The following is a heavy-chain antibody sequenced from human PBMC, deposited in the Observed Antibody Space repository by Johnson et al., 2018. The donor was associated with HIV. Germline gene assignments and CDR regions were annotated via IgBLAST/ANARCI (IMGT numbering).Heavy chain of an antibody. CDR1: GFTVSSNY. D-gene: IGHD3-10*01. J-gene: IGHJ3*02. CDR3: AKDTGGNSGSDAFDI. Sequence: QVQLVESGGGLVQPGGSLRLSCAASGFTVSSNYMSWVRQAPGKGLEWVAVILFDGSNKYYAASVKGRFTISRDNSKNTLYLQMNSLRTEDTAVYYCAKDTGGNSGSDAFDIWGQGTLVTVSS. V-gene: IGHV3-30*18. CDR2: ILFDGSNK.